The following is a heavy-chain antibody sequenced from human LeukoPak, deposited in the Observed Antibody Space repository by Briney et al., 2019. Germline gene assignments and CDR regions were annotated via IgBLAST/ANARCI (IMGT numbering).Heavy chain of an antibody. Sequence: ASVKVSCKASGYTFTSYGISWVRQAPGQGLEWMGWISAYNGNTNYAQKLQGRVTMTTDTSTSTAYMELRSLRSDDTAVHYCARDQPRNYYDSSGYYPARHYWGQGTLVTVSS. CDR1: GYTFTSYG. CDR2: ISAYNGNT. J-gene: IGHJ4*02. V-gene: IGHV1-18*01. CDR3: ARDQPRNYYDSSGYYPARHY. D-gene: IGHD3-22*01.